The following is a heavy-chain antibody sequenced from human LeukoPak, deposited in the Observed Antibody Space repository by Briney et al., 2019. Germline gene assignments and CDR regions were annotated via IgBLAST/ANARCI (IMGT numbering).Heavy chain of an antibody. CDR2: ISAYNGNT. D-gene: IGHD3-3*01. CDR3: ARGKPVLRFLEWLLGDLDY. J-gene: IGHJ4*02. V-gene: IGHV1-18*01. Sequence: ASVKVSCKASGYTFTSYGISWVRQAPGQGLEWMGWISAYNGNTNYAQKLQGRVTMTTDTSTSTAYMELRSLRSDDTAAYYCARGKPVLRFLEWLLGDLDYWGQGTLVTVSS. CDR1: GYTFTSYG.